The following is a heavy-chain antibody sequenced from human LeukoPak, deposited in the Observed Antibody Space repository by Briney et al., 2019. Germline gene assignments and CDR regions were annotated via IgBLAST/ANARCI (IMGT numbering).Heavy chain of an antibody. D-gene: IGHD3-22*01. CDR2: MYYSGST. V-gene: IGHV4-39*07. CDR3: ASSDSSGYYVEK. CDR1: GGSISSSSYY. J-gene: IGHJ4*02. Sequence: ASETLSLTCTVSGGSISSSSYYWGWIRQPPGKGLEWIGSMYYSGSTYYNPSLKSRITISVDTSKKQFSLKLSSVTAADTAVYFCASSDSSGYYVEKWGQGTLVTVSS.